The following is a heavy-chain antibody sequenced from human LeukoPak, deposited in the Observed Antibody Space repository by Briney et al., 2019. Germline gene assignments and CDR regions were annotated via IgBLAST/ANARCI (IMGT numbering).Heavy chain of an antibody. CDR1: GFTFSSYG. CDR3: AREGPLPAVTTWYFDY. D-gene: IGHD4-17*01. V-gene: IGHV3-33*01. CDR2: IWYDGSNK. Sequence: GGSLRLSCAASGFTFSSYGMHWVRQAPGKGLEWVAVIWYDGSNKYYADSVKGRFTISRDNSKNTLYLQMNSLRVEDTAVYYCAREGPLPAVTTWYFDYWGQGTLVTVSS. J-gene: IGHJ4*02.